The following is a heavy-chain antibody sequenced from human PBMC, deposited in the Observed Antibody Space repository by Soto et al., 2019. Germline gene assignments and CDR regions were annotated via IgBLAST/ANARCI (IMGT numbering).Heavy chain of an antibody. CDR1: GGSISSYY. CDR2: IYYSGST. V-gene: IGHV4-59*01. J-gene: IGHJ4*02. CDR3: ARSIVGADPFDY. Sequence: SSETLSLTCTVSGGSISSYYWIWIRQPPGKGLEWIGYIYYSGSTNYNPSLKSRVTISVDTSKNQFSLKLSSVTAADTAVYYCARSIVGADPFDYWVQGTLVTVSS. D-gene: IGHD1-26*01.